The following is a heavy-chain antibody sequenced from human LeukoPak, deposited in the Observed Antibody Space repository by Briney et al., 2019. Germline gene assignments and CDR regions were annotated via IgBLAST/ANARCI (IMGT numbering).Heavy chain of an antibody. CDR3: AKRELLWFGELSYGMDV. J-gene: IGHJ6*02. D-gene: IGHD3-10*01. Sequence: TGGSLRLSYAASGFTFSSYGMHWVRQAPGKGLEWVAVISYDGSNKYYADSVKGRFTISRDNSKNTLYLQMNSLRAEDTAVYYCAKRELLWFGELSYGMDVWGQGTTVTVSS. CDR1: GFTFSSYG. CDR2: ISYDGSNK. V-gene: IGHV3-30*18.